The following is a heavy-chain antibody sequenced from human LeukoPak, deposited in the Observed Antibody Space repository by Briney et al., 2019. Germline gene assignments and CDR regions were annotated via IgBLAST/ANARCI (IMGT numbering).Heavy chain of an antibody. CDR3: ARGYGDYGGEDFDY. Sequence: PGGSLRLSCAASGFNFSTYTMNWVRQAPGKGLEWVANIKQDGSEKYCVDSVKGRFTISRDNAKNSLSLQMNSLRAEDTAVYYCARGYGDYGGEDFDYWGQGTLVTVSS. CDR2: IKQDGSEK. J-gene: IGHJ4*02. V-gene: IGHV3-7*04. CDR1: GFNFSTYT. D-gene: IGHD4-17*01.